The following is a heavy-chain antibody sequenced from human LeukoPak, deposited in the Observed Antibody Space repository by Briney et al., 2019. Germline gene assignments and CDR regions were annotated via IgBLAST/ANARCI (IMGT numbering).Heavy chain of an antibody. CDR2: IYYSGST. CDR3: ARVVGPYSSSWYGY. CDR1: GGSISSYY. V-gene: IGHV4-59*01. J-gene: IGHJ4*02. D-gene: IGHD6-13*01. Sequence: SETLSLTCTVSGGSISSYYWSWIRQPPGKGLEWIGYIYYSGSTNYNPSLKSRVTISVDTSKNQFSLKLSSVTAADTAVYYCARVVGPYSSSWYGYWGQGTLVTVSS.